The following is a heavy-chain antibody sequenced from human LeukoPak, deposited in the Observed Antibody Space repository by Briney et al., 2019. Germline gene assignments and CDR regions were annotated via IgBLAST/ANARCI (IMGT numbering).Heavy chain of an antibody. CDR2: INHSGST. D-gene: IGHD1-26*01. CDR3: ARQRSGSFNNWFDP. J-gene: IGHJ5*02. V-gene: IGHV4-34*01. Sequence: SETLSLTCAVYGGSFSGYYWSWIRQPPGKGLEWIGEINHSGSTNYNPSLKSRVTISVDTSKNQFSLKLSSVTAADTAVYYCARQRSGSFNNWFDPWGQGTLVTVSS. CDR1: GGSFSGYY.